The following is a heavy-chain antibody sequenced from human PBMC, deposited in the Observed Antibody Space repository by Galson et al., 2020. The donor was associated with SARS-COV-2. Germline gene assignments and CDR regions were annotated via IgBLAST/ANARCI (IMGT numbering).Heavy chain of an antibody. J-gene: IGHJ4*02. Sequence: GESLKISCAASGFPFSSSAMHWVRQAPGKGLEWVAVISYDGKTKYYSDSVKGRFIISRDNSKNTLYLQVNSLRLEDTALYYCTSLANTVVTPFFDYWGQGTQVTVSS. D-gene: IGHD5-12*01. CDR2: ISYDGKTK. CDR1: GFPFSSSA. V-gene: IGHV3-30*04. CDR3: TSLANTVVTPFFDY.